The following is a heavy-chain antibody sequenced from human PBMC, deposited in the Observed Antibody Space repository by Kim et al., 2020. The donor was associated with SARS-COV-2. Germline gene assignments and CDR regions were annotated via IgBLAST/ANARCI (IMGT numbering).Heavy chain of an antibody. CDR1: GGSISSYY. J-gene: IGHJ5*02. CDR2: IYYSGST. CDR3: ARDVNWFDP. Sequence: SETLSLTCTVSGGSISSYYWSWIRQPPGKGLEWIGYIYYSGSTNYNPSLKSRVTISVDTSKNQFSLKLSFVTAADTAVYYCARDVNWFDPWGQGTLVTISS. V-gene: IGHV4-59*13.